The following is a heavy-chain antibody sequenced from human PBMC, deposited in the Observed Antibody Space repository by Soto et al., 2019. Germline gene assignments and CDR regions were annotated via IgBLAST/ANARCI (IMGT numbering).Heavy chain of an antibody. CDR1: GVSISSSY. J-gene: IGHJ4*02. Sequence: SETLSLTCTVSGVSISSSYWIWIRQSPGTGLEWIGYIYYTGTTNYNPSLKRRVTISLDTAKNQFSLNVNSLTTADTAVYFCARGGNRYSNTAPGVGGFGFWGQGTLVTVSS. CDR3: ARGGNRYSNTAPGVGGFGF. D-gene: IGHD5-12*01. CDR2: IYYTGTT. V-gene: IGHV4-59*01.